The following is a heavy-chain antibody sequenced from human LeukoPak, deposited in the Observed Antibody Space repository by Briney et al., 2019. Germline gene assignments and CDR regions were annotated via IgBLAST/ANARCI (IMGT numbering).Heavy chain of an antibody. CDR1: GYTFTGYY. J-gene: IGHJ3*01. D-gene: IGHD1-26*01. Sequence: ASVKVSCKASGYTFTGYYMHWVRQAPGQGLEWMGWINPNSGGTNYAQKFQGRVTMTEDTSTDTAYMELSSLRSEDTAVYYCATEQTSGSSLWGQGTMVTVSS. CDR2: INPNSGGT. V-gene: IGHV1-2*02. CDR3: ATEQTSGSSL.